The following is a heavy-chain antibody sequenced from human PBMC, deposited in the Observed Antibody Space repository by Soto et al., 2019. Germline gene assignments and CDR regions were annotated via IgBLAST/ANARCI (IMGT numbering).Heavy chain of an antibody. J-gene: IGHJ6*02. CDR2: IDPSDSYT. D-gene: IGHD6-6*01. Sequence: GESLKISCKGSGYSFTSYWISWVRQMPGKGLEWMGRIDPSDSYTNYSPSFQGHVTISADKSISTAYLQWSSLKASDTAMYYCERREEADRQNGMDVWGQGTTVTVSS. V-gene: IGHV5-10-1*01. CDR3: ERREEADRQNGMDV. CDR1: GYSFTSYW.